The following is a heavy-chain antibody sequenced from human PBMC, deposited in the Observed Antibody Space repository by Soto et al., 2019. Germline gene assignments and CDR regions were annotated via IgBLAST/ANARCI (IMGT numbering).Heavy chain of an antibody. V-gene: IGHV4-59*02. CDR3: AREEAGSWFDY. CDR1: GGSVSSYY. J-gene: IGHJ4*02. Sequence: PSETLSLTCTVSGGSVSSYYWTWIRQPPGKGLEWIGYIYYSGSTNYNPSLKSRVTISVDTSKNQFSLKLSSVTAADTAVYYCAREEAGSWFDYWGQGTLVTVSS. CDR2: IYYSGST. D-gene: IGHD6-13*01.